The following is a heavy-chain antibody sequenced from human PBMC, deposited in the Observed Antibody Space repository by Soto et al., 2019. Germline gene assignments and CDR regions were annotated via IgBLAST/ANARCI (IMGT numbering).Heavy chain of an antibody. Sequence: LEQSGAEVKKPGASVRVSXXVSGYSFIKMSMHWVRXXXXXXXXXXGGFVPEEGGPVYAQNFQGRVTLTEDPSSETTYMDLTRLTSEDTAIYYCATIIRPPDGMLGAGLSEACFNYWGRGTLVTVSS. J-gene: IGHJ4*02. CDR3: ATIIRPPDGMLGAGLSEACFNY. CDR1: GYSFIKMS. D-gene: IGHD1-26*01. V-gene: IGHV1-24*01. CDR2: FVPEEGGP.